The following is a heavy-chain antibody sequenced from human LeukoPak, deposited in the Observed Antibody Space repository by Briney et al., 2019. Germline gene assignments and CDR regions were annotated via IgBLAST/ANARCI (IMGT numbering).Heavy chain of an antibody. CDR1: GFTFSSYE. J-gene: IGHJ4*02. D-gene: IGHD5-24*01. Sequence: GGSLRLSCAASGFTFSSYEMNWVRQAPGKGLEWVSYISSSGSTIYYADSVKGRLTISRDNDKNSLYLQMNSLRAEDTAVYYCARAAGEMATIRYWGQGTLVTVSS. CDR2: ISSSGSTI. V-gene: IGHV3-48*03. CDR3: ARAAGEMATIRY.